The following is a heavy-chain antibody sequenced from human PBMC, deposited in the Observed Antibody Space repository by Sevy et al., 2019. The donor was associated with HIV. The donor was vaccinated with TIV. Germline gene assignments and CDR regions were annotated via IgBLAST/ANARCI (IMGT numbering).Heavy chain of an antibody. D-gene: IGHD1-26*01. CDR3: ARGGSLGAFDI. CDR2: SNTDGTIT. Sequence: GGSLRLSCAASGFTFSSYWMHWVRQAPGKGLVWVSRSNTDGTITNNADSVQGRFTISRVNAKNTLYLQMNSLRVEDTAIYYCARGGSLGAFDIWGQGTMVTVSS. CDR1: GFTFSSYW. J-gene: IGHJ3*02. V-gene: IGHV3-74*01.